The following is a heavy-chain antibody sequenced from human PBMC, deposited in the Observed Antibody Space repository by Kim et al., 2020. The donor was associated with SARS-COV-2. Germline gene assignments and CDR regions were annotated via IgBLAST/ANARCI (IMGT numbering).Heavy chain of an antibody. D-gene: IGHD1-1*01. CDR2: FDPEDGET. CDR1: GYTLTELS. J-gene: IGHJ4*02. CDR3: ATVNKLWKGEPGLTFDY. V-gene: IGHV1-24*01. Sequence: ASVKVSCKVSGYTLTELSMHWVRQAPGKGLEWMGGFDPEDGETIYAQKFQGRVTMTEDTSTDTAYMELSSLRSEDTAVYYCATVNKLWKGEPGLTFDYWGQGTLVTVSS.